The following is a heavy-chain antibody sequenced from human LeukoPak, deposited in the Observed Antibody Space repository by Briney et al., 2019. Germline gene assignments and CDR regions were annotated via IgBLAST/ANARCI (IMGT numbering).Heavy chain of an antibody. Sequence: GGSLRLSCAASGSIFNSYGMSWVRQAPGKGLEWVSSISGSGDNTYYTDSVKGRFTISRDNSKNTLFLQMNSLRAEDTAIYYCAKGSYWSTYLGFDPWGQGTLVTVSS. CDR2: ISGSGDNT. D-gene: IGHD5-18*01. V-gene: IGHV3-23*01. CDR1: GSIFNSYG. J-gene: IGHJ5*02. CDR3: AKGSYWSTYLGFDP.